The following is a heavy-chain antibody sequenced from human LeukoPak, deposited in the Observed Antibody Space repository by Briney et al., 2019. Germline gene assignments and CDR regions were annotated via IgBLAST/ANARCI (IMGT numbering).Heavy chain of an antibody. J-gene: IGHJ3*02. Sequence: SETLSLTCAVYGGSFSGYYWSWIRQPPGKGLEWIGEINHSGSTNYNPSLKSRVTISVDTSKNQFSLKLSSVTAADTAVYYCARHYRYYDILTGYSDAFDIWGQGTMVTVSS. D-gene: IGHD3-9*01. CDR1: GGSFSGYY. V-gene: IGHV4-34*01. CDR3: ARHYRYYDILTGYSDAFDI. CDR2: INHSGST.